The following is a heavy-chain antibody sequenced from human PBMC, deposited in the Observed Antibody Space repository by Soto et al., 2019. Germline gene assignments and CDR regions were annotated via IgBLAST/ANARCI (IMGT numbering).Heavy chain of an antibody. J-gene: IGHJ6*02. V-gene: IGHV3-53*01. Sequence: GGSLRLSCAASGFTVSSNYMSWDRQAPGKGLEWVSVIYSGGSTYYADSVKGRFTISRDNSKNTLYLQMNSLRAEDTAVYYCAKQLHYYYYGMDVWGQGTTVTVSS. CDR3: AKQLHYYYYGMDV. CDR1: GFTVSSNY. D-gene: IGHD6-6*01. CDR2: IYSGGST.